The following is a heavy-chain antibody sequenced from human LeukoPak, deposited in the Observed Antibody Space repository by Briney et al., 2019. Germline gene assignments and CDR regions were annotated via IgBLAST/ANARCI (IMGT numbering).Heavy chain of an antibody. CDR1: GFTFSIYG. V-gene: IGHV3-23*01. CDR2: ISDNGGNT. J-gene: IGHJ4*02. Sequence: GGSLRLSCAASGFTFSIYGIGWVRQAPGKGLEWVSSISDNGGNTYYADSAKGRFTISRDNSKNTLYLQMNSLRAEDTAVYYCARSYDPTTSPFDYWGQGTLVTVSS. CDR3: ARSYDPTTSPFDY. D-gene: IGHD3-3*01.